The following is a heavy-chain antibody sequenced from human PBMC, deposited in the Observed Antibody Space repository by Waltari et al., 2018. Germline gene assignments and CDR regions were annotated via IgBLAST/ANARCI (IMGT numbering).Heavy chain of an antibody. D-gene: IGHD2-15*01. Sequence: QVQLQESGPGLVKPSGTLSLTCAVSGGSISSSNWWSWVRQPPGKGLEWIGEIYHSGNTNYNPSLKSRVTISVDKSKNQFSLKLSSVTAADTAVYYCARGSGYCSGGSCYSDFDYWGQGTLVTVSS. V-gene: IGHV4-4*02. CDR1: GGSISSSNW. J-gene: IGHJ4*02. CDR2: IYHSGNT. CDR3: ARGSGYCSGGSCYSDFDY.